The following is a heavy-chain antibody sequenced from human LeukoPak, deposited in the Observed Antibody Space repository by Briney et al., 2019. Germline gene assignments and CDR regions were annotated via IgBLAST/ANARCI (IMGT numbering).Heavy chain of an antibody. J-gene: IGHJ5*02. D-gene: IGHD3-22*01. CDR3: ARVKRVVITKDLWFDP. CDR2: IYHSGST. CDR1: GGSISSGGYS. Sequence: PSETLSLTCAVSGGSISSGGYSWSWIRQPPGTGLEWIGYIYHSGSTYYNPSLKSRVTISVDTSKNQFSLKLSSVTAADTAVYYCARVKRVVITKDLWFDPWGQGTLVTVSS. V-gene: IGHV4-30-2*01.